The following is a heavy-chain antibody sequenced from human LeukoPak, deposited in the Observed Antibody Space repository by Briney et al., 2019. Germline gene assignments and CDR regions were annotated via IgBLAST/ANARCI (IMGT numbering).Heavy chain of an antibody. CDR3: ARVGAEWTSYYYYMDV. D-gene: IGHD3-16*01. Sequence: PSETLSLTCTVSGGSISSSSYYWGWIRQPPGKGLEWIGSIYYSGSTYYNPSLKSRVTISVDTSKNQFSLKLSSVTAADTAVYYCARVGAEWTSYYYYMDVWGKGTTVTVSS. V-gene: IGHV4-39*07. CDR2: IYYSGST. J-gene: IGHJ6*03. CDR1: GGSISSSSYY.